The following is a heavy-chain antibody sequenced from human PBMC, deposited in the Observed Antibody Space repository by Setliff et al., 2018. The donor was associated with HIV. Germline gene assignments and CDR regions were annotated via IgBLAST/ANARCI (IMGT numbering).Heavy chain of an antibody. Sequence: SETLSLTCAVSGFSINSGYSWDWIRQSPGKGLEWIGALYNSGSTNYNPSLKSRVTISVDTSKDQFSLELSSVTAADTAVYYCARGRLYYDTSGYYFYYFDYWGQGTLVTVSS. J-gene: IGHJ4*02. V-gene: IGHV4-38-2*01. CDR2: LYNSGST. CDR1: GFSINSGYS. D-gene: IGHD3-22*01. CDR3: ARGRLYYDTSGYYFYYFDY.